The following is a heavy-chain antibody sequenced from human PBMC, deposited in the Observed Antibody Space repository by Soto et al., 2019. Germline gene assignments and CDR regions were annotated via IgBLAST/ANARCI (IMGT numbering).Heavy chain of an antibody. V-gene: IGHV1-18*04. CDR1: GYTFTSYG. CDR3: GWYDLGDFDY. Sequence: ASVKVSCKASGYTFTSYGISWVRQAPGQGLEWMGWISAYNGNTNYAQKLQGRVTMTTDTSTSTAYMELRSLRSDDTAVYSSGWYDLGDFDYWGQGTLVTVSS. CDR2: ISAYNGNT. J-gene: IGHJ4*02. D-gene: IGHD6-13*01.